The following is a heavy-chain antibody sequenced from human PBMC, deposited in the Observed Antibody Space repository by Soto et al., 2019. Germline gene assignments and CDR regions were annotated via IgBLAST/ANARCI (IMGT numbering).Heavy chain of an antibody. D-gene: IGHD4-17*01. CDR2: FDPEDGET. CDR3: ATAPFYGDSHTLGY. V-gene: IGHV1-24*01. J-gene: IGHJ4*02. Sequence: ASVKVSCKVSGYTLTELSMHWVRQAPGKGLEWMGGFDPEDGETIYAQKFQGRVTMTEDTSTDTAYMELSSLRSEDTAVYYCATAPFYGDSHTLGYWGQGTLVTVSS. CDR1: GYTLTELS.